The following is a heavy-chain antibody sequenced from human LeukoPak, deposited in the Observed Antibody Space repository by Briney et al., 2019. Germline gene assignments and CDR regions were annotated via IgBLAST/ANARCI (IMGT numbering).Heavy chain of an antibody. CDR3: ARGACDFWSGYYEKVFDY. CDR1: GGTISSYY. V-gene: IGHV4-59*01. J-gene: IGHJ4*02. Sequence: SETLSLTCNASGGTISSYYWSWIRQPPGQGLEWIGYIYYSGSTNYNPAQKCRGSISVDTSKNQFSVKLSSVIAADTAVYYCARGACDFWSGYYEKVFDYWGQGTLVTVSS. D-gene: IGHD3-3*01. CDR2: IYYSGST.